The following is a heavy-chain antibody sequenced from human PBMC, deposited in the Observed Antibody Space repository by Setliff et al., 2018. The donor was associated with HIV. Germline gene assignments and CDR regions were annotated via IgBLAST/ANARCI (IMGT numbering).Heavy chain of an antibody. J-gene: IGHJ4*02. Sequence: GGSLRLSCVASGFNFNKYAMHWVRQAPGKGLECVGLISYDGSGTSYADSVQGRFTISRDNAKNTLYLQMNSLRAEDTAVYSCARARGGNSEWSYWGQGTLVTAPQ. CDR2: ISYDGSGT. CDR1: GFNFNKYA. CDR3: ARARGGNSEWSY. D-gene: IGHD2-15*01. V-gene: IGHV3-30*04.